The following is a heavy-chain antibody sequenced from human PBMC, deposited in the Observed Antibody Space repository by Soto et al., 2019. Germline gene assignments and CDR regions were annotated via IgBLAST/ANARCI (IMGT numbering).Heavy chain of an antibody. CDR2: ISAKSGNT. CDR3: TRAGASDWNYVSTSS. V-gene: IGHV1-18*04. Sequence: PLVQSGAAVKKPGASVKVSCKASGYTFTTSGFNWVRQAPGQGLAWMGWISAKSGNTNYAQKLQGRVTMTTDTSTSTVYMELKSLTSDDTAIYYCTRAGASDWNYVSTSSWGQGTLVTVSS. CDR1: GYTFTTSG. J-gene: IGHJ4*02. D-gene: IGHD1-7*01.